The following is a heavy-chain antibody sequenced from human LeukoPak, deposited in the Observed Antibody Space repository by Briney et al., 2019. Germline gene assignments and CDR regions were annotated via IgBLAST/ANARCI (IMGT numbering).Heavy chain of an antibody. V-gene: IGHV3-23*01. CDR3: AKDLKDSSGYWGALDI. CDR1: GFTFSSYA. CDR2: ISVSGGST. Sequence: GGSLRLSCAASGFTFSSYAMSWVRQAPGKGLEWVSAISVSGGSTYYADSVKGRFTISRDNSKNTLYLQMNSLRAEDTAMYYCAKDLKDSSGYWGALDIWGQGTMVAVSS. D-gene: IGHD3-22*01. J-gene: IGHJ3*02.